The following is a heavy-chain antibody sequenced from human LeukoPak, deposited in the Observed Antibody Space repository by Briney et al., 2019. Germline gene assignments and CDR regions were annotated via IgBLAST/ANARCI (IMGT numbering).Heavy chain of an antibody. CDR1: GFTFSHYA. V-gene: IGHV3-23*01. Sequence: GGSLRLSCAASGFTFSHYAMRWVRQAPGKGLEWVSGISGSGGSTYYADSVRGRFTISRDNSKNTLYLQMNSLRAEDTAVYYCARATHDAFDIWGQGTMVTVSS. D-gene: IGHD2-15*01. J-gene: IGHJ3*02. CDR2: ISGSGGST. CDR3: ARATHDAFDI.